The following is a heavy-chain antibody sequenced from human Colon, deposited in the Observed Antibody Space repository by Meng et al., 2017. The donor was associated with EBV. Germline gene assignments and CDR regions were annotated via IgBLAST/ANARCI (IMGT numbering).Heavy chain of an antibody. J-gene: IGHJ4*02. CDR1: GASITSDNDW. V-gene: IGHV4-4*02. CDR3: AREDDYGDYVAY. D-gene: IGHD4-17*01. CDR2: VYHDGST. Sequence: VQVQASGPGLVRPSGTLSLTCDVSGASITSDNDWWIWVRQPPGKALEWLGEVYHDGSTNYSPSVQSRVTISMDKSKNQFSLKLTSVNAADTAVYYCAREDDYGDYVAYWGQGILVTVSS.